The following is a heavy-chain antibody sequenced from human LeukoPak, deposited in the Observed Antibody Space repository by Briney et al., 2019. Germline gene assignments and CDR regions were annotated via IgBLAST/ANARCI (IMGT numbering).Heavy chain of an antibody. D-gene: IGHD2-15*01. Sequence: SVKVSCKASGYTFTSYGISWVRQAPGQGLEWMGRIIPILGVANYAQKFQGRVTITADKSTSTAYMELSSLRSEDTAVYYCARSDCSGISCHPFDYWGQGTLVTVSS. V-gene: IGHV1-69*04. CDR3: ARSDCSGISCHPFDY. J-gene: IGHJ4*02. CDR2: IIPILGVA. CDR1: GYTFTSYG.